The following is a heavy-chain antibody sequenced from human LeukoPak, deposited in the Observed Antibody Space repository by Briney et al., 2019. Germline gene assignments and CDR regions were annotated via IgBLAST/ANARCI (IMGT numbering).Heavy chain of an antibody. CDR3: ARASKGYDFWSGYCWFDP. D-gene: IGHD3-3*01. Sequence: SETLSLTCTASGGSISSGVYYWSWIRQHPGKGLEWIGYIYYSGSTYYNPSLKSRVTISVDTSKNQFSLKLSSVTAADTAVYYCARASKGYDFWSGYCWFDPWGQGTLVTVSS. V-gene: IGHV4-31*03. J-gene: IGHJ5*02. CDR1: GGSISSGVYY. CDR2: IYYSGST.